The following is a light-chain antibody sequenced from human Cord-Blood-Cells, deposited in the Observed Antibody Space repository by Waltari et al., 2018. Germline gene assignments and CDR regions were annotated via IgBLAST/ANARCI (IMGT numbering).Light chain of an antibody. Sequence: QSALTQTRSVSGYPGQSVTIPCPGTRSDVGGYNYVYWYQQNPGKAPKLMFYDDSKRPSGVPDRFSGSKSGNTASLTISGLQAEDEADYYCCSYAGSYTLVFGGGTKLTVL. V-gene: IGLV2-11*01. CDR2: DDS. CDR1: RSDVGGYNY. J-gene: IGLJ2*01. CDR3: CSYAGSYTLV.